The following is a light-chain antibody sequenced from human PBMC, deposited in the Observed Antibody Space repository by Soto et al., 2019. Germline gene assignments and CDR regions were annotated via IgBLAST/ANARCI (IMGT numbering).Light chain of an antibody. CDR2: TVS. V-gene: IGKV2-40*01. CDR1: QSLLDSNDGNTY. J-gene: IGKJ2*01. Sequence: DIVMTQTPLFLPVTPGEPASISCRSSQSLLDSNDGNTYLDWYLQKPGQSPQLLIYTVSYRASGVPDRFSGSGSGTDFTLKISRVEAEDVGVYYCLQRAHSPYTFGQGTKLDFK. CDR3: LQRAHSPYT.